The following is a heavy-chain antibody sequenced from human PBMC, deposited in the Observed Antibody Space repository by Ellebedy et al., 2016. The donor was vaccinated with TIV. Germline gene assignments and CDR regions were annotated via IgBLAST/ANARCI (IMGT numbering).Heavy chain of an antibody. D-gene: IGHD3-10*01. CDR3: ARITMVRGVTSHDY. CDR1: GFSLSTSGMC. CDR2: IDWDDDK. V-gene: IGHV2-70*11. J-gene: IGHJ4*02. Sequence: SGLTLVKPTQTLTLTCTFSGFSLSTSGMCVSWIRQPPGKALEWLARIDWDDDKYYSTSLKTRLTISKDTSKNQVVLTMTNMDPVDTATYYCARITMVRGVTSHDYWGQGTLVTVSS.